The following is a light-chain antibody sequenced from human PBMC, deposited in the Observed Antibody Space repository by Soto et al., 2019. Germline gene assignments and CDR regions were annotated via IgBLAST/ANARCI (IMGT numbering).Light chain of an antibody. CDR2: VSS. Sequence: EIVMTQPPAPLSVSPGETATLSCMASRSVSSSLAWYQQKPCQAPRLLIYVSSTRATGIPARFTGSGSGTEFPLTISSLRSEDFAVYYCQRYISWPRTFGQGTKLEI. J-gene: IGKJ2*01. CDR1: RSVSSS. V-gene: IGKV3-15*01. CDR3: QRYISWPRT.